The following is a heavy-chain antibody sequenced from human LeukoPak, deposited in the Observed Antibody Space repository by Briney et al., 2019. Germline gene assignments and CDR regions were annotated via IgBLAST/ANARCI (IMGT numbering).Heavy chain of an antibody. D-gene: IGHD2-21*01. J-gene: IGHJ4*02. Sequence: SETLSLTCTVSGGSISSYYWSWIRQPPGRGLEWIGYIYYSGSTNYNPSLKSRVTISVDTSKNQFSLKLSSVTAADTAVYYCARCSIESGFDYWGQGTLVTVSS. CDR1: GGSISSYY. CDR3: ARCSIESGFDY. V-gene: IGHV4-59*01. CDR2: IYYSGST.